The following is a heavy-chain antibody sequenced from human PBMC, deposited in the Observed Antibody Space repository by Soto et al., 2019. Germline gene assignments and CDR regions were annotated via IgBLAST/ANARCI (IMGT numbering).Heavy chain of an antibody. CDR2: IYYSGST. CDR3: ARGALGYCSSTSCSKVDWFDP. CDR1: GGSISSGDYY. J-gene: IGHJ5*02. D-gene: IGHD2-2*01. V-gene: IGHV4-30-4*01. Sequence: PSETLSLTCTVSGGSISSGDYYWSWIRQPPGKGLEWSGYIYYSGSTYYNPSLKSRVTISADTYKNQLSLKLSSVTAAVTAVYYCARGALGYCSSTSCSKVDWFDPWGQGTLVTVSS.